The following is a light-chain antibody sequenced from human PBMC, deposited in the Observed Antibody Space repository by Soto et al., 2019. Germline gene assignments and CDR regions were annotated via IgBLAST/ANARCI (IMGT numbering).Light chain of an antibody. Sequence: EIVLTQSPATLSLSPGERATLSCRASQSVGTYLAWYQQKPGQAPRLLIYDASNRATGTPARFSGSGSGTDFTLTISSLEPEDFGVYYCQQRSDWPPLFTFGPGTKVDIK. CDR2: DAS. V-gene: IGKV3-11*01. J-gene: IGKJ3*01. CDR1: QSVGTY. CDR3: QQRSDWPPLFT.